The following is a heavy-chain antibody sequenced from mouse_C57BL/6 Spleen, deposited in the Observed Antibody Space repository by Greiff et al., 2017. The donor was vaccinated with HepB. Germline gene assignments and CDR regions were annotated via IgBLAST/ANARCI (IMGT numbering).Heavy chain of an antibody. CDR2: IYPSDSET. J-gene: IGHJ2*01. V-gene: IGHV1-61*01. Sequence: QVQLQQPGAELVRPGSSVKLSCKASGYTFTSYWMDWVKQRPGQGLEWIGNIYPSDSETHYNQKFKDKATLTVDKSSSTAYMQLSSLTSEDSAVYYWARVYYGGSYDYWGQGTTLTVSS. D-gene: IGHD1-1*01. CDR3: ARVYYGGSYDY. CDR1: GYTFTSYW.